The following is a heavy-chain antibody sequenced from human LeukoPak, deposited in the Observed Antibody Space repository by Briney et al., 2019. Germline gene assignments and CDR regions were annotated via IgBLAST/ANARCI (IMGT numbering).Heavy chain of an antibody. J-gene: IGHJ4*02. CDR1: GGTFHSYI. D-gene: IGHD2-15*01. Sequence: GASVKVSCKASGGTFHSYIVTWVRQAPGQGLEWMGGIVPIIGTANYAQRFQGRVTITADDSTSIAYMELRSLRSEDTAIYYCARDQRPSCLGGICYSGDYWGQGTLVTVTS. V-gene: IGHV1-69*13. CDR3: ARDQRPSCLGGICYSGDY. CDR2: IVPIIGTA.